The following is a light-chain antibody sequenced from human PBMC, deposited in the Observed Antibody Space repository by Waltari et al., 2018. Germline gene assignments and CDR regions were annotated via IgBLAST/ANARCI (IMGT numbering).Light chain of an antibody. V-gene: IGLV2-14*03. Sequence: QSALTQPASVSGSPGQSITISCTGTFSDVGRYDYVSWYQQHPGKAPKLLIHDVTDRPSGFADRFSGSKSGNTASLTISGLQADDEADYYCTSYTSSTTTPYVFGTGTQVTV. CDR3: TSYTSSTTTPYV. CDR2: DVT. J-gene: IGLJ1*01. CDR1: FSDVGRYDY.